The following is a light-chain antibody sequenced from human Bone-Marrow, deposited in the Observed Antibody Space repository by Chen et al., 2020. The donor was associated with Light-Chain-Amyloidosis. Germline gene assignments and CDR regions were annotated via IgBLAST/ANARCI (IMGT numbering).Light chain of an antibody. V-gene: IGLV6-57*01. CDR2: EDD. J-gene: IGLJ3*02. Sequence: NFMLTQPHSVSESPGKTVIISCTRSSGSIATNYVQWYQQRPGSSPTTVIYEDDQRPSGVPDRFSGSIDTSSNSASLTISGLKTEDEADYSCQSYHGSSHGVFRGGTNLTVL. CDR1: SGSIATNY. CDR3: QSYHGSSHGV.